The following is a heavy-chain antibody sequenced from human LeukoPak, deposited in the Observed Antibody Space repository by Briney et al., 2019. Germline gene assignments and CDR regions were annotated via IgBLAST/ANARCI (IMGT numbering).Heavy chain of an antibody. Sequence: VKPSETLSLTCTVSGGSISSYYWSWIRQPPGKGLEWIGYIYYSGSTNYNPSLKSRVTISVDTSKNQFSLKLSSVTAADTAVYYCARGPLWFGELSPFDYWGQGTLVTVSS. CDR3: ARGPLWFGELSPFDY. V-gene: IGHV4-59*01. J-gene: IGHJ4*02. CDR1: GGSISSYY. D-gene: IGHD3-10*01. CDR2: IYYSGST.